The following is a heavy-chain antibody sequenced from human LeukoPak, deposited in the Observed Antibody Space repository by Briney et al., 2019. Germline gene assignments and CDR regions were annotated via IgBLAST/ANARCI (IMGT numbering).Heavy chain of an antibody. CDR1: GYTFTKYG. D-gene: IGHD2-2*01. V-gene: IGHV1-18*01. Sequence: ASVKLSCKFSGYTFTKYGITWVRQAAGQRLEWMGWISANNGDTSYPQKYQGRVTMTTDTSTSTAYMELRSLRSDDTAVYYCHEVPATAIPTRYYFDYWGQGTLVPVSS. J-gene: IGHJ4*02. CDR3: HEVPATAIPTRYYFDY. CDR2: ISANNGDT.